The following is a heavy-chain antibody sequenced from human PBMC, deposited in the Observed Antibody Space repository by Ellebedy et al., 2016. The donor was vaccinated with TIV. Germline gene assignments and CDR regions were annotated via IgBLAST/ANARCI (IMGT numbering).Heavy chain of an antibody. Sequence: SETLSLXXAVYGGSFSGYYWSWIRQPPGKGLEWIGEINHSGSTNYNPSLKSRVTISVDTSKNQFSLKLSSVTAADTAVYYCARGVSYYFDYWGQGTLVTVSS. CDR2: INHSGST. V-gene: IGHV4-34*01. J-gene: IGHJ4*02. CDR3: ARGVSYYFDY. D-gene: IGHD6-6*01. CDR1: GGSFSGYY.